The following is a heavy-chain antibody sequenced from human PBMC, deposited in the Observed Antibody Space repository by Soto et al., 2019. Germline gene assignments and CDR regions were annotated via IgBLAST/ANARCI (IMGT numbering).Heavy chain of an antibody. CDR1: GFTFSSYS. CDR2: ISSSSSYI. D-gene: IGHD2-15*01. J-gene: IGHJ1*01. CDR3: ARGPDIVVVVAATPGEYFQH. Sequence: GSLRLSCAASGFTFSSYSMNWVRQAPGRGLEWVSSISSSSSYIYYADSVKGRFTISRDNAKNSLYLQMNSLRAEDTAVYYCARGPDIVVVVAATPGEYFQHWGQGTLVTVSS. V-gene: IGHV3-21*01.